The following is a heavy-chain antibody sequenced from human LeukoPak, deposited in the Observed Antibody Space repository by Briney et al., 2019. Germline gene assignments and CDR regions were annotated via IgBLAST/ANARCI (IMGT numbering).Heavy chain of an antibody. CDR2: ISYTGTYI. CDR1: AFSLNAYN. Sequence: GGSLRLSCAASAFSLNAYNMNWVRQAPGKGLEWVSSISYTGTYIYYADSVKGRFTISRDNAQNSLYLQMNSLRAEDTAVYYCAREYTGSGYPFDYWGQGTLVTVSS. CDR3: AREYTGSGYPFDY. D-gene: IGHD3-3*01. J-gene: IGHJ4*02. V-gene: IGHV3-21*01.